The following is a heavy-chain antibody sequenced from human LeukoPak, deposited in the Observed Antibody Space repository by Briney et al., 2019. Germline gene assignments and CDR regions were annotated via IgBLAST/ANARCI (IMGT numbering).Heavy chain of an antibody. V-gene: IGHV4-39*07. CDR3: ARGYGSGSYYKC. D-gene: IGHD3-10*01. Sequence: SETLSLTCTVSGGSISSSSYYWGWVRQPPGKGLEWIGEINKSGNTDYNPSLKGRVTVSLDASKNQFSLKLSSVTAADTAVYYCARGYGSGSYYKCWGQGTLVTVSS. CDR1: GGSISSSSYY. J-gene: IGHJ4*02. CDR2: INKSGNT.